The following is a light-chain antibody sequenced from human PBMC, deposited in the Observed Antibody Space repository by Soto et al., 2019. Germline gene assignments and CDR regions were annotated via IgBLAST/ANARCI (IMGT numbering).Light chain of an antibody. J-gene: IGKJ2*01. CDR2: AAS. Sequence: DIQMTQSPSSLSASVGDRVTITCRASQSISNSLNWYQQKPGNAPKVLIYAASNLQSGVPSKCSGSGSGTDFTRTINSLQPEDFAIYYCQQSSTTPYTFGQGTKLEIK. CDR1: QSISNS. CDR3: QQSSTTPYT. V-gene: IGKV1-39*01.